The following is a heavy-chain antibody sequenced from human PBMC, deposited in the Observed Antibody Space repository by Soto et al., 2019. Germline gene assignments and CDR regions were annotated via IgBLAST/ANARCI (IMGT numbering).Heavy chain of an antibody. V-gene: IGHV4-61*01. CDR2: IYYSGST. J-gene: IGHJ6*02. Sequence: QVQLQESGPGLVKPSETLSLTCTVSGGSVSSGSYYWSWIRQPPGKGLEWIGYIYYSGSTNYNPSLKSRVTISVDTSKNQFSLKLSSVTAADTAVYYCAREVRDPRYYYYGMDVWGQGTTVTVSS. CDR3: AREVRDPRYYYYGMDV. D-gene: IGHD3-10*01. CDR1: GGSVSSGSYY.